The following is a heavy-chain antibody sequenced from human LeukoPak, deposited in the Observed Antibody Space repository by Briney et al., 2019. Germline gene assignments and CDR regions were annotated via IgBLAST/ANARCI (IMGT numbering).Heavy chain of an antibody. D-gene: IGHD3-10*01. CDR1: GFTFSNYA. V-gene: IGHV3-23*01. J-gene: IGHJ4*02. Sequence: GGSLRLSCAASGFTFSNYAMSWVRQAPGKGLEWVSTVSGSGVSTYYADSVKGRFTISRDNSKNTLYVQMNSLRADDTAVYYCAKSYNNQTVAIRVRGVIPYFDSWGQGSLVTVSS. CDR3: AKSYNNQTVAIRVRGVIPYFDS. CDR2: VSGSGVST.